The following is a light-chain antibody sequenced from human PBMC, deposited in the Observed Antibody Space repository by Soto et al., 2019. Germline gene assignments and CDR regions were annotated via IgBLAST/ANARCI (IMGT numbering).Light chain of an antibody. CDR2: GAS. J-gene: IGKJ4*01. Sequence: AIQMTQSPSSLSASVGDRVTITCRASQDIGNDLAWYQQKLGKAPQLLIFGASSLQSGVPSRFSGSGSGTDFTLTISSLQPEYFATYYCLQDHNILTVGGGTKVEIK. V-gene: IGKV1-6*01. CDR1: QDIGND. CDR3: LQDHNILT.